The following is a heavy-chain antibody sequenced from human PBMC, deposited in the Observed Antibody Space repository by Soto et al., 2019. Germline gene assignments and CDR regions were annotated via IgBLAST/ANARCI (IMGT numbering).Heavy chain of an antibody. CDR3: AKGREARAVAAHNWFDP. Sequence: EVQLVESGGGLVQPGRSLRLSCAASGFTFDDYAMHWVRQAPGKGLEWVSGISWNSGSIGYADSVKGRFTISRDNAKNXXYLQMNSLRAEDTALYYCAKGREARAVAAHNWFDPWGQGTLVTVSS. CDR2: ISWNSGSI. CDR1: GFTFDDYA. D-gene: IGHD6-19*01. J-gene: IGHJ5*02. V-gene: IGHV3-9*01.